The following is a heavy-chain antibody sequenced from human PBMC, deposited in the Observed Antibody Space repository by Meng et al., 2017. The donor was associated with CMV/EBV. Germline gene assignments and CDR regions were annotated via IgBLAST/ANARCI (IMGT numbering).Heavy chain of an antibody. CDR3: ARGRLGSYSSVDY. V-gene: IGHV3-21*01. J-gene: IGHJ4*02. CDR1: GFTFSSYS. CDR2: ISSSSSYI. D-gene: IGHD1-26*01. Sequence: GGSLKISCAASGFTFSSYSMNWVRQAPGKGLEWVSSISSSSSYIYYADSVKGRFTISRDNAKNSLYLQMNSLRAEDTAVYYCARGRLGSYSSVDYWGQGTLVTVSS.